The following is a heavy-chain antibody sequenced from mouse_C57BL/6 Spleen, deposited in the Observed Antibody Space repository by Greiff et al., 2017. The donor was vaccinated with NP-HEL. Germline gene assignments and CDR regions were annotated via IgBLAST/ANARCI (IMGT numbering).Heavy chain of an antibody. J-gene: IGHJ4*01. D-gene: IGHD2-4*01. V-gene: IGHV6-6*01. CDR1: GFTFSDAW. Sequence: EVQLQESGGGLVQPGGSMKLSCAASGFTFSDAWMDWVRQSPEKGLEWVAEIRNKANNHATYYAESVKGRFTISRDDSKSSVYLQMNSLRAEDTGIYYCTPGDYDDYYAMDYWGQGTSVTVSS. CDR3: TPGDYDDYYAMDY. CDR2: IRNKANNHAT.